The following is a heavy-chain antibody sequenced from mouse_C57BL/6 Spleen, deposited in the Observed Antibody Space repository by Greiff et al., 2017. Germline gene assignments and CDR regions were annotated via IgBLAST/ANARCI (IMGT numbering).Heavy chain of an antibody. Sequence: VQLQQPGAELVKPGASVKLSCKASGYTFTSYWMQWVKQRPGQGLEWIGEIDPSDSYTNYNQKFKGKATLTVDTSSSTAYMQLSSLTSEDSAVYYCARKETSGFAYWGQGTLVTVSA. J-gene: IGHJ3*01. CDR1: GYTFTSYW. CDR2: IDPSDSYT. CDR3: ARKETSGFAY. V-gene: IGHV1-50*01.